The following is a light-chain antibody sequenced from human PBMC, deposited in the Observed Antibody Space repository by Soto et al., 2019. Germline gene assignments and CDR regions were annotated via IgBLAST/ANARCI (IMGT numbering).Light chain of an antibody. J-gene: IGLJ1*01. V-gene: IGLV1-47*01. Sequence: QSVLTQPPSASGTPGQRVTISCSGSSSNIGSNYVYWYQQLPGTAPKLLIYRNNQRPSGVPDRFYGSKSGTSASLAISGVRSEDEADYYCAAWDDSLSGPVFGTGTKVTVL. CDR3: AAWDDSLSGPV. CDR2: RNN. CDR1: SSNIGSNY.